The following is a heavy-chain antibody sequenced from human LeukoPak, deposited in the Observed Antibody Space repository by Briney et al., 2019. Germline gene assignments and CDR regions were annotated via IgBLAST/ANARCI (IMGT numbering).Heavy chain of an antibody. CDR1: GFTFSSYA. CDR3: AKRASGSGTALYYFDY. V-gene: IGHV3-23*01. J-gene: IGHJ4*02. D-gene: IGHD3-10*01. CDR2: ISNSGGST. Sequence: GGSLRLSCAASGFTFSSYAMSWVRQAPGKGLEWVSVISNSGGSTFYADSVKGRFTISRDNSKNTLYLQMNSLRAEDTAVYYCAKRASGSGTALYYFDYWGQGTLVTVSS.